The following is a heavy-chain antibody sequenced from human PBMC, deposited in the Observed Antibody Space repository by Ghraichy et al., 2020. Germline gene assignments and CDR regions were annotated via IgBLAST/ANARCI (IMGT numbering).Heavy chain of an antibody. CDR1: GYSISSGYY. J-gene: IGHJ4*02. CDR3: ARGVVATIYLDY. Sequence: SETLSLTCTVSGYSISSGYYWGWIRQPPGKGLEWIGSIYHSGSTYYNPSLKSRVTISVDTSKNQFSLKLSSVTAADTAVYYCARGVVATIYLDYWGQGTLVTVSS. D-gene: IGHD5-12*01. V-gene: IGHV4-38-2*02. CDR2: IYHSGST.